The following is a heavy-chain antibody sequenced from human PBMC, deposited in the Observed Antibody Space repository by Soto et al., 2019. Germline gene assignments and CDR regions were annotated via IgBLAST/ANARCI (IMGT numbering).Heavy chain of an antibody. CDR1: GFTFSNSA. J-gene: IGHJ4*02. Sequence: PGGSLRLSCAGSGFTFSNSAFHWVRQAPGKGLEWVALISYDGNNKYYADSVKGRFTISRDNSKNTLYLQMNRLRADDTAVYYCAREVASYDRSGFFDYWCQGTLVTVSS. V-gene: IGHV3-30-3*01. CDR2: ISYDGNNK. CDR3: AREVASYDRSGFFDY. D-gene: IGHD3-22*01.